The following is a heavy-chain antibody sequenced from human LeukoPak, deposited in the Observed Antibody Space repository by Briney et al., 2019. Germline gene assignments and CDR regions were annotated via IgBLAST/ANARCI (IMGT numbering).Heavy chain of an antibody. V-gene: IGHV3-48*04. Sequence: GGSLRLSCAVSGFTFSYYTMTWVRQAPGKGLEWVSYISTSSSTIYYADSVKCRFTISRDNAKNALHLQMNSLRAEDTAVYYCARVPSGYTLGYGYYYYYMDVWGKGTTVTVSS. D-gene: IGHD5-18*01. CDR1: GFTFSYYT. J-gene: IGHJ6*03. CDR3: ARVPSGYTLGYGYYYYYMDV. CDR2: ISTSSSTI.